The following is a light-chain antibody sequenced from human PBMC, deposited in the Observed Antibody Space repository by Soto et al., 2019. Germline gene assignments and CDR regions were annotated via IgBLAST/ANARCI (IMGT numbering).Light chain of an antibody. J-gene: IGLJ1*01. CDR3: SSYTSSSTQV. Sequence: QSALTPPASVSGSPGQSITISCTGTSSDCGGYNYVSWYQQHPGKAPKLMNYDVSNRPSGVSNRFSGSKSGNTASLTISGLQAEDEADYYCSSYTSSSTQVFGTGTKVTVL. CDR2: DVS. CDR1: SSDCGGYNY. V-gene: IGLV2-14*01.